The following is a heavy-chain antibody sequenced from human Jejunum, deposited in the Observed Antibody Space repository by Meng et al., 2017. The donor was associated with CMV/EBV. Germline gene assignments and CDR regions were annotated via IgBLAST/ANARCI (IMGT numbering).Heavy chain of an antibody. CDR2: IYPDDSDT. CDR1: YC. V-gene: IGHV5-51*01. Sequence: YCLGWVRQMPGQGLESMGIIYPDDSDTRYSPSFQGQVTISADKSISTDYLQWTSLKASDTAMYYCVRLSGEGYSLDNYGMDVWGQGTTVTVSS. J-gene: IGHJ6*02. D-gene: IGHD1-1*01. CDR3: VRLSGEGYSLDNYGMDV.